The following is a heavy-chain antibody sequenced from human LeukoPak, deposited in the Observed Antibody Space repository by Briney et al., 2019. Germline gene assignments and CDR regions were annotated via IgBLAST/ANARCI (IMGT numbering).Heavy chain of an antibody. CDR2: ISSSSSYI. J-gene: IGHJ3*02. V-gene: IGHV3-21*01. CDR3: ARDYRPYYDILTGYGADPAFDI. D-gene: IGHD3-9*01. Sequence: PGGSPRLSCAASGFTFSSYSMNWVRQAPGKGLEWVSSISSSSSYIYYADSVKGRFTISRDNAKNSLYLQMNSLRAEDTAVYYCARDYRPYYDILTGYGADPAFDIWGQGTMVTVSS. CDR1: GFTFSSYS.